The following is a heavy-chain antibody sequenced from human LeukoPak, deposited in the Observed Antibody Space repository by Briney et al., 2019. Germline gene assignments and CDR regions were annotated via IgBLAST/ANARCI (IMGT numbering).Heavy chain of an antibody. J-gene: IGHJ4*02. Sequence: ASVKVSCKASGYTFTKYVVHWVRQAPGQRPEWMGWINTGNGDTKYSQNFQDRVTITRDTSANTAYMELSSLTSEDTALYYCARDDCGDTCYPGGYWGQGTLVTVSS. CDR2: INTGNGDT. D-gene: IGHD2-21*01. CDR1: GYTFTKYV. V-gene: IGHV1-3*04. CDR3: ARDDCGDTCYPGGY.